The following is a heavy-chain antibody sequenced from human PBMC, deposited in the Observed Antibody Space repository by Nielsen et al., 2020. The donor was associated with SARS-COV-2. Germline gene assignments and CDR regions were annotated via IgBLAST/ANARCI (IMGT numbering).Heavy chain of an antibody. Sequence: GGSLRLSCAASGFTFSSYAMHWVRQAPGKGLEWVAVISYDGSSKYYADSVKGRFTISRDNSKNTLYLQMNSLRAEDTAVYYCAKDFCSSTSCPPWYYYYGMDVWGQGTTVTVSS. J-gene: IGHJ6*02. D-gene: IGHD2-2*01. CDR3: AKDFCSSTSCPPWYYYYGMDV. V-gene: IGHV3-30*04. CDR2: ISYDGSSK. CDR1: GFTFSSYA.